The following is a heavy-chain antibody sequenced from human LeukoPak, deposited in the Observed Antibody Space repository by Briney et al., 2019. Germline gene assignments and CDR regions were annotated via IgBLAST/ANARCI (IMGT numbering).Heavy chain of an antibody. CDR3: ARFPSGAEYRHSFHMDV. Sequence: SETLSLTCAVSGDSISSYCWSWIRQPPGKGLEWIGCIYYSGTTYYNPSLKSRVTISLDTSKKQFSLKLSSATAPDTAVYYCARFPSGAEYRHSFHMDVWGKGATVTVSS. CDR2: IYYSGTT. J-gene: IGHJ6*03. V-gene: IGHV4-59*01. D-gene: IGHD2-2*01. CDR1: GDSISSYC.